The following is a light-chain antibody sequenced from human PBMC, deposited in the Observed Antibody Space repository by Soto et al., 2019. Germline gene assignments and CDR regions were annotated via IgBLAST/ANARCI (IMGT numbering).Light chain of an antibody. CDR2: GAS. CDR3: QQYINWPPLT. Sequence: EIVLTQSPATLSVSPGERATLSCRASQSVSTNLVWYQQKPGQAPRLLIFGASTRATNIPARFSGNGSGTEFTLTISSLQSEDFAVYYCQQYINWPPLTFGGGTKVDIK. V-gene: IGKV3-15*01. J-gene: IGKJ4*01. CDR1: QSVSTN.